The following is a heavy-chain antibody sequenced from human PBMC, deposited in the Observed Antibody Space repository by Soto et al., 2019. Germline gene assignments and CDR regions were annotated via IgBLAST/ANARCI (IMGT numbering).Heavy chain of an antibody. CDR1: SDSISSYY. J-gene: IGHJ4*02. CDR3: ARGTSWQLPFDY. CDR2: ISYSGST. D-gene: IGHD6-13*01. V-gene: IGHV4-59*01. Sequence: QVQLQESGPGLVKPSETLSLTCTVSSDSISSYYWSWIRQPPGKRLEWIGYISYSGSTDYNPSLKSRVTISGDTPKNQFSLKVSSVTAADTAVYYCARGTSWQLPFDYWGQGTLVTVSS.